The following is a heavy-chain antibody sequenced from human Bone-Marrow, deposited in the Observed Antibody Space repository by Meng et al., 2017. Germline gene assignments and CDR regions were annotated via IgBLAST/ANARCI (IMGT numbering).Heavy chain of an antibody. J-gene: IGHJ5*02. CDR2: IFYTGST. CDR3: ARDPSFYDSSGYYSFSDR. Sequence: ESLKISCTVSGGSIRSSSYYWGWIRQPPGKGLEWIGNIFYTGSTYFNPSLKSRVTISVDTSKNQFSLRVTSVTAADTAVYYCARDPSFYDSSGYYSFSDRWGQGTLVTVSS. V-gene: IGHV4-39*07. D-gene: IGHD3-22*01. CDR1: GGSIRSSSYY.